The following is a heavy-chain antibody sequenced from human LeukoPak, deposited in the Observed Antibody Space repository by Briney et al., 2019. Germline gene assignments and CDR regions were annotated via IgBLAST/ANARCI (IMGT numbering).Heavy chain of an antibody. V-gene: IGHV4-59*08. J-gene: IGHJ4*02. CDR1: GGSISSYY. D-gene: IGHD3-22*01. CDR3: ARHDSSGYHEYSFNY. Sequence: SETLSLTCTVSGGSISSYYWSWVRQPPGKGVEWIGYIYYSGSTNYNPSPKSRGTISVDTSKTQFSLKLSSVTAADTAVYYCARHDSSGYHEYSFNYWGQGTLVTVSS. CDR2: IYYSGST.